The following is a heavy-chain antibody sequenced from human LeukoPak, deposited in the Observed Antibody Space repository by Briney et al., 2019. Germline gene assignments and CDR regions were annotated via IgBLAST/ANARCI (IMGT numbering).Heavy chain of an antibody. V-gene: IGHV3-74*01. CDR3: VGSSSYNWFDP. CDR1: GFTFSSYW. Sequence: GGSLRLSCAASGFTFSSYWMHWVRQAPGKGLVWVSRINSDGSTTTYADSVKGRFTISRDNAKNTLYLQMNSLRAEDTAVYYCVGSSSYNWFDPWGQGTLVTVSS. CDR2: INSDGSTT. D-gene: IGHD6-6*01. J-gene: IGHJ5*02.